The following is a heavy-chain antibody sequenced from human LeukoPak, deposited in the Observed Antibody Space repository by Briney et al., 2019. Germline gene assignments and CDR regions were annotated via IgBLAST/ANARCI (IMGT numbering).Heavy chain of an antibody. CDR3: ARVRGDRDILTGYFKLYFDY. CDR1: GFSFNTYW. CDR2: IKQDGSEK. Sequence: PGGSLRLSCAASGFSFNTYWMTWVRQAPGKGLEWVANIKQDGSEKDYVDSVKGRFTISRDNGKNSLYLEMNSLRGDDTAVYYCARVRGDRDILTGYFKLYFDYWGQGTLVTVS. J-gene: IGHJ4*02. V-gene: IGHV3-7*04. D-gene: IGHD3-9*01.